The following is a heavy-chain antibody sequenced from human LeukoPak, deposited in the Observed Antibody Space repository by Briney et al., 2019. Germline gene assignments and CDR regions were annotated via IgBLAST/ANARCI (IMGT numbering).Heavy chain of an antibody. J-gene: IGHJ4*02. CDR1: GASISSSTYY. V-gene: IGHV4-39*01. Sequence: AETLTLTCTVSGASISSSTYYWGWIRQPPGKGLEWIGSIYSSGITYCNPSLKSRVTIFADTSKNQVSLQLSSVTAADTAVYYCAGRPAGYWGQGTMLSVSS. CDR2: IYSSGIT. CDR3: AGRPAGY.